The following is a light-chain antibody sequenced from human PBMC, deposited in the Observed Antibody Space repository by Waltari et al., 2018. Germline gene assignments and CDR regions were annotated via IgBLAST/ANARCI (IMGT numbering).Light chain of an antibody. J-gene: IGLJ2*01. CDR1: SSDVGAYDY. Sequence: QSALTQPPSASGSPGQSVTISCTGTSSDVGAYDYVSWYHQHPGKAPKLMIYEVNKRPAGVPDRFSGSKSANTASLTVSGLQADDEADYYCTSYAGSNNFVVFGGGTKLTVL. V-gene: IGLV2-8*01. CDR3: TSYAGSNNFVV. CDR2: EVN.